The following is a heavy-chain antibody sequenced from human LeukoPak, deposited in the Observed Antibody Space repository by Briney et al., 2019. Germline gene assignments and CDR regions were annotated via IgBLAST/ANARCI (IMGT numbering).Heavy chain of an antibody. V-gene: IGHV3-21*01. D-gene: IGHD3-22*01. CDR3: ARDSSRYYYDSSGYYYFDY. CDR1: GFTFSSYS. CDR2: ISSSSSYI. J-gene: IGHJ4*02. Sequence: GGSLRLSCAASGFTFSSYSMNWVRQAPGKGLEWVSSISSSSSYIYYADSVKGRFTISRDNAKNSLYLQMNSLRAEDTAVYYCARDSSRYYYDSSGYYYFDYWGQGTLVTVSS.